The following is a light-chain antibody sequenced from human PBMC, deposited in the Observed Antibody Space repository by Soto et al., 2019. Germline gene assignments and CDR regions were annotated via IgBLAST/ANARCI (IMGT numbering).Light chain of an antibody. CDR3: TSYTSSNIV. CDR2: EVS. CDR1: SSDVADYSH. Sequence: QSALTQPASVSGSLGQSITISCTGTSSDVADYSHVSWYQQHPGKAPKLMIYEVSNRPSGVSNRFSGSKSGNTASLAISGLQAEDEAQYYCTSYTSSNIVFGGGTKVTVL. V-gene: IGLV2-14*01. J-gene: IGLJ3*02.